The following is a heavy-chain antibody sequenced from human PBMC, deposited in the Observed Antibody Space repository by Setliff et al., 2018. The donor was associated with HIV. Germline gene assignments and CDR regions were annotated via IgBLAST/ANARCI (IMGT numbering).Heavy chain of an antibody. J-gene: IGHJ6*03. D-gene: IGHD1-26*01. CDR3: ARSTRRVRSTVRDHYYYFMDV. CDR1: GGSLSGYH. CDR2: FYKSGST. V-gene: IGHV4-59*12. Sequence: SETLSLTCSVSGGSLSGYHWSWIRQPPGKGLEWIGYFYKSGSTNSGPSFKSRVTMSVDTSKNQFSLKLSSVTAADTAVYYCARSTRRVRSTVRDHYYYFMDVWGKGTTVTV.